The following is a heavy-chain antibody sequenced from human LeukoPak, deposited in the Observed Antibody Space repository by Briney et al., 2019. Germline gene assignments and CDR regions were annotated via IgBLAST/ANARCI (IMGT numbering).Heavy chain of an antibody. CDR3: ARYSGSYYYPPAWDL. Sequence: GGSLRLSCAASGFTFSSYAMSWVRQAPGKGLEWVSAISGSGGSAYYADSVKGRFTISRDNSKNTLYLQMDSLRADDTAVYYCARYSGSYYYPPAWDLWGQGTLVTVSS. CDR2: ISGSGGSA. V-gene: IGHV3-23*01. D-gene: IGHD1-26*01. J-gene: IGHJ4*02. CDR1: GFTFSSYA.